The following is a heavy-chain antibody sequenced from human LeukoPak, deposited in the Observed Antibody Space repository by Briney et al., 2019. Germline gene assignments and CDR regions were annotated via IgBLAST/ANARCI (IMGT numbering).Heavy chain of an antibody. CDR2: ISYDGSNK. CDR1: GFPFRSYA. CDR3: ARDSAFYYDSSGMTKYFDY. V-gene: IGHV3-30*04. D-gene: IGHD3-22*01. J-gene: IGHJ4*02. Sequence: GESLRLSCAASGFPFRSYAMLWVRPAPARGVEWVAGISYDGSNKYYANSVKGRFTISRDNSKNTLYLQMNNLRAEDTAVYYCARDSAFYYDSSGMTKYFDYWGQGTLVTVSS.